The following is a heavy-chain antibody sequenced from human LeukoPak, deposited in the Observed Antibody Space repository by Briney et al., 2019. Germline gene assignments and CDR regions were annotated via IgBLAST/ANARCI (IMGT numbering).Heavy chain of an antibody. D-gene: IGHD2-21*02. CDR3: ARSNRASYCGGDCYPYFDY. V-gene: IGHV4-30-4*01. CDR2: IYYSGST. CDR1: GGSIRSGDYY. J-gene: IGHJ4*02. Sequence: TSQTLSLTCPVSGGSIRSGDYYWSWIRQPPGKGLEWIGYIYYSGSTYYNPSLKSRVTISVDTSKNQFSLKLSSVTAADTAVYYCARSNRASYCGGDCYPYFDYWGQGTLVTVSS.